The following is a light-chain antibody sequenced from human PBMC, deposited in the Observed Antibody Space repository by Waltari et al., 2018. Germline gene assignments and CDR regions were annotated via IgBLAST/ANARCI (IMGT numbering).Light chain of an antibody. V-gene: IGKV2-30*02. CDR2: KIS. CDR1: QSLIHNNGNTY. CDR3: MQGTHPPQT. Sequence: DVVMTQSPLSLPVTLGQPASISFSSSQSLIHNNGNTYLNWFHQRQGQSPRRLIYKISNRDSGVPDRFSGSGSGTDFTLRISRVEAEDVGVYYCMQGTHPPQTFGGGTKVEIK. J-gene: IGKJ4*01.